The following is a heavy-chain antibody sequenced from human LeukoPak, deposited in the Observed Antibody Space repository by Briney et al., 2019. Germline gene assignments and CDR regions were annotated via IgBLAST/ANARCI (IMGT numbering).Heavy chain of an antibody. D-gene: IGHD2-2*01. CDR1: GFTFSSYA. CDR2: ISYDGSNK. Sequence: GGSLRLSCAASGFTFSSYAMAWVRQAPGKGLEWVAVISYDGSNKYYADSVKGRFTISRDNSKNTLYLQMNSLRAEDTAAYYCAREIVVVPAVYYYYYGMDVWGQGTTVTVSS. V-gene: IGHV3-30-3*01. J-gene: IGHJ6*02. CDR3: AREIVVVPAVYYYYYGMDV.